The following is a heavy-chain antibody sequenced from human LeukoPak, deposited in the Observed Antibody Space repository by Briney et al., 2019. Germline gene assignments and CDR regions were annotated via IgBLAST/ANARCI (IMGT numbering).Heavy chain of an antibody. J-gene: IGHJ4*02. CDR3: ARVGGSWYYDVDY. CDR2: INHSGST. CDR1: GGSFSGYY. Sequence: PSETLSLTCAVYGGSFSGYYWSWIRQPPGKGLEWIGEINHSGSTNYNPSLKSRVTISVDTSKNQFSLKLSSVTAADTAVYYCARVGGSWYYDVDYWGQGTLVTVPS. D-gene: IGHD6-13*01. V-gene: IGHV4-34*01.